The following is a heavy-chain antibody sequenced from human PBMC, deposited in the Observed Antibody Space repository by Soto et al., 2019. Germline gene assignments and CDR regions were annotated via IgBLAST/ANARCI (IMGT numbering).Heavy chain of an antibody. CDR3: ARDHYDFWIGWYFDL. D-gene: IGHD3-3*01. Sequence: QVQLVESGGGVVQPGRSLRLSCAASGFTFRNYGIHWVRQAPGKGLEWVAVIWYDGINKDYADAVKGRFTISRDNSKNTLFLEMSSLRAEDTAVYYCARDHYDFWIGWYFDLWCRGTQDIVSS. CDR2: IWYDGINK. V-gene: IGHV3-33*01. CDR1: GFTFRNYG. J-gene: IGHJ2*01.